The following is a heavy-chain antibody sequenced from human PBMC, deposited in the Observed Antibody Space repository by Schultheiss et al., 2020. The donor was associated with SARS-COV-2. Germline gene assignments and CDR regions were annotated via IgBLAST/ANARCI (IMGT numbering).Heavy chain of an antibody. CDR3: ARSPKAVAGYYYFDY. Sequence: SGPTLVKPTETLTLTCTVSGFSLSTSGVGVGWIRQPPGKALEWLALIYWDDDKRYSPSLKSRLTITKDTSKNQVVLTMTNMDPVDTATYYCARSPKAVAGYYYFDYWGQGTLVTVSS. J-gene: IGHJ4*02. CDR1: GFSLSTSGVG. CDR2: IYWDDDK. D-gene: IGHD6-19*01. V-gene: IGHV2-5*02.